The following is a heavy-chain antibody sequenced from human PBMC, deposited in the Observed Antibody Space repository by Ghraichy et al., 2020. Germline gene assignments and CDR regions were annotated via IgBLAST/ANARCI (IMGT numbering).Heavy chain of an antibody. CDR1: GFIFRSYA. CDR2: ISFDGNTK. D-gene: IGHD3-3*01. CDR3: ARDDFWSGSGDYLYYMDV. J-gene: IGHJ6*03. Sequence: GESLNISCVGSGFIFRSYAMHWVRQAPGKGLEWVAVISFDGNTKYYADSVKGRFAISRDDSENTLYVQMNSLRTEDTAVYYCARDDFWSGSGDYLYYMDVWGKGTTVTVSS. V-gene: IGHV3-30*09.